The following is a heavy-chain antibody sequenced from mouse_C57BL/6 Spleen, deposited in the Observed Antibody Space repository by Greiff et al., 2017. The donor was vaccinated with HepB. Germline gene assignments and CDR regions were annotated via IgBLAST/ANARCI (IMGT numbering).Heavy chain of an antibody. V-gene: IGHV2-2*01. CDR2: IWRGGST. Sequence: QVQLQQSGPGLVQPSQSLSITCTVSGFSFTSYGVHWVRQSPGKGLEWLGVIWRGGSTDYNAAFISRLSISKDNYKSKVFLKMDSMLTDDTAIYYCARNYEIGRYFDYWGQGTTLTVSS. CDR3: ARNYEIGRYFDY. D-gene: IGHD2-14*01. J-gene: IGHJ2*01. CDR1: GFSFTSYG.